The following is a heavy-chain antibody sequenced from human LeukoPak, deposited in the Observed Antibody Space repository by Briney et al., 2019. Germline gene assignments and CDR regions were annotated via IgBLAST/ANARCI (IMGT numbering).Heavy chain of an antibody. CDR1: GFTFSSYA. V-gene: IGHV3-30*04. Sequence: GRSLRLSCAASGFTFSSYAMHWVRQAPGKGLEWVVVISYDGSNKYYADSVKGRFTISRDNSKNTLYLQMNSLRAEDTAVYYCARGTLWFGLGHLDYWGQGTLVTVSS. J-gene: IGHJ4*02. D-gene: IGHD3-10*01. CDR2: ISYDGSNK. CDR3: ARGTLWFGLGHLDY.